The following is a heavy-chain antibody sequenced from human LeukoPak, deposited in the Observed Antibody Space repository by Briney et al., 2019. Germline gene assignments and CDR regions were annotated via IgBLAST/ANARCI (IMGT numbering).Heavy chain of an antibody. V-gene: IGHV6-1*01. J-gene: IGHJ4*02. Sequence: SQTLSLTCAISGDSVSSNSAAWNWIRQSPSRGLEWLGRTYYRSKWYNDYAVSVKSRMTINPDTSKNQFSLQLNSVTPEDTAVYYCARDRLIPGLQWLVLSDWGQGTLVTVSS. CDR1: GDSVSSNSAA. CDR3: ARDRLIPGLQWLVLSD. D-gene: IGHD6-19*01. CDR2: TYYRSKWYN.